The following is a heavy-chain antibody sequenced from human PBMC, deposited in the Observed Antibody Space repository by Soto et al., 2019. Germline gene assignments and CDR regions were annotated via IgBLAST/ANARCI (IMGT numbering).Heavy chain of an antibody. Sequence: GGSLRLSCAASGFTVSSYGMHGVRQAPGKGLEWVAVISYDGSNKYYADSVKGRFTISRDNSKNTLYLQMNSLRAEDTAVYYCAKDRFGELFGMGYYGMDVWGQGTTVTVSS. V-gene: IGHV3-30*18. D-gene: IGHD3-10*01. CDR3: AKDRFGELFGMGYYGMDV. J-gene: IGHJ6*02. CDR1: GFTVSSYG. CDR2: ISYDGSNK.